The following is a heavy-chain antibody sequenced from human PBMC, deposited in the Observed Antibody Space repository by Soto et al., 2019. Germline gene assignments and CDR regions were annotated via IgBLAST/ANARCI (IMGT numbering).Heavy chain of an antibody. CDR1: VFTFINYA. J-gene: IGHJ4*02. V-gene: IGHV3-23*01. CDR3: AKGSAFECKGAICYPFDH. Sequence: GWSLRLSCTSSVFTFINYAIKWVRLAPGKRLEWVSSVIGSGVNVFYADSVKGRFTISRDNSKNTVYLEMNSLRADDTAEYFCAKGSAFECKGAICYPFDHWGRGTLVTAPQ. D-gene: IGHD3-10*01. CDR2: VIGSGVNV.